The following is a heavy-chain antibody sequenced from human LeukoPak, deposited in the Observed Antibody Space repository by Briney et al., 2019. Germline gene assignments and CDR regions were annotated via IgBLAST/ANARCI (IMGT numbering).Heavy chain of an antibody. V-gene: IGHV4-31*03. Sequence: PSETLSLTCTVSGASISSGDYHWAWIRQPPGKGLEWIGYIYYSGSTYYNPSLKSRVTISVDTSKNQFSLKLSSVTAADTAVYYCASQPAMYSYGYAALEYWGQGTLVTVSS. CDR3: ASQPAMYSYGYAALEY. CDR2: IYYSGST. CDR1: GASISSGDYH. D-gene: IGHD5-18*01. J-gene: IGHJ4*02.